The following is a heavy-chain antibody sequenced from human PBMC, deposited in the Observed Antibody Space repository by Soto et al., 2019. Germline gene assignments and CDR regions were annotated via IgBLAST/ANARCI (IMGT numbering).Heavy chain of an antibody. Sequence: QLQLQESGPGLVKPSETLSLTCTVSGGSISSSLYYWGWIRQPPGKGLEWIGCIYSSGSTYYHPSLKSRFTISVDTSKNQSSLKLSSVTAADMAVYYCSGSGVRADAFDICGQGTMVTVSS. D-gene: IGHD6-25*01. CDR3: SGSGVRADAFDI. CDR1: GGSISSSLYY. V-gene: IGHV4-39*01. J-gene: IGHJ3*02. CDR2: IYSSGST.